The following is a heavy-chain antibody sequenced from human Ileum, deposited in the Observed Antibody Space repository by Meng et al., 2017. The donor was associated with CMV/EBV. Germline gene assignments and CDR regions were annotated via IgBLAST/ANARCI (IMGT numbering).Heavy chain of an antibody. V-gene: IGHV4-34*01. CDR1: GGSFSGYY. CDR2: INHSGST. CDR3: ARRSGGRYYGSGSYYIPPYYFDY. J-gene: IGHJ4*02. D-gene: IGHD3-10*01. Sequence: SETLSLTCAVYGGSFSGYYWSWIRQPPGKGLEWMGEINHSGSTNYNPSLKSRVTISVDTSKNQFSLKLSSVTAADTAVYYCARRSGGRYYGSGSYYIPPYYFDYWGQGTLVTVSS.